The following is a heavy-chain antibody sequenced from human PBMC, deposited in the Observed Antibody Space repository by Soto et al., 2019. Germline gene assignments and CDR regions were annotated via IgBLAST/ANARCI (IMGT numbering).Heavy chain of an antibody. Sequence: EVQLVESGGGLVKPGGSLRLSCAASGFTFSSYSMNWVRQAPGKGLEWVSSISSSSSNIYYADAVKGRFTMSRDNAKNLVYLQKNRLRAEDTGLYYWARDGGRRGGGYFDLWGRGTLVTVSS. CDR1: GFTFSSYS. CDR3: ARDGGRRGGGYFDL. D-gene: IGHD3-16*01. J-gene: IGHJ2*01. V-gene: IGHV3-21*06. CDR2: ISSSSSNI.